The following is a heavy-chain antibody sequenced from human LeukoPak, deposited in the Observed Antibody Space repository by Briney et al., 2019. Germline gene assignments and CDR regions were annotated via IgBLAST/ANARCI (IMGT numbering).Heavy chain of an antibody. CDR3: AATIKRDYGDTNLDY. CDR1: GDSISSYL. J-gene: IGHJ4*02. V-gene: IGHV4-59*12. CDR2: MHNGVHT. D-gene: IGHD4/OR15-4a*01. Sequence: SETLSLTCTVPGDSISSYLWSWIRQPPGKGLEWIGYMHNGVHTNYNPSLKSRVTISGDTSKNQLSLKLTSVTAADTAVYYCAATIKRDYGDTNLDYWGQGTLVTVPS.